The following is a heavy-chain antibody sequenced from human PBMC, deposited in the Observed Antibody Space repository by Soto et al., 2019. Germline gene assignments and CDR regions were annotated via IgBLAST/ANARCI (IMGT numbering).Heavy chain of an antibody. J-gene: IGHJ4*02. V-gene: IGHV3-30*03. D-gene: IGHD3-16*01. CDR2: TSYDGSNN. Sequence: QVQLVESGGGVVQPGTSLRLSCVISSLTLRIYVIHWVRQAPGKGLEWVALTSYDGSNNFYGDSVKGRFTISRDNSRNTVELQMDSLRLEDTALYYCARWGTTGGLDVWGQGTLVSVSS. CDR3: ARWGTTGGLDV. CDR1: SLTLRIYV.